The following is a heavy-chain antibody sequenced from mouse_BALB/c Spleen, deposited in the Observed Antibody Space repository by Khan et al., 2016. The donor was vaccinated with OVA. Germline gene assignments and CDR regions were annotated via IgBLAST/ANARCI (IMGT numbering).Heavy chain of an antibody. V-gene: IGHV1S136*01. CDR1: GYTFTAYV. CDR3: ARNCRYDVSVDS. CDR2: IYPFNDDT. Sequence: VQLLQSGPELVKPGASVKMSCTASGYTFTAYVIHWVKQKPGQGLDWIGYIYPFNDDTKYNEKFKGKATLTSDKSSSTAYMELSSLTSEDSAVYYCARNCRYDVSVDSWGQGTTLTVSS. J-gene: IGHJ2*01. D-gene: IGHD2-14*01.